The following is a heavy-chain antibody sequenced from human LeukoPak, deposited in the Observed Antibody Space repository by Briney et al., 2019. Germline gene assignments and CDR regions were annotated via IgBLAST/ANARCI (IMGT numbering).Heavy chain of an antibody. CDR3: ARVAYYYGSGSYYNDDY. V-gene: IGHV4-61*02. CDR2: IYTSGST. J-gene: IGHJ4*01. Sequence: SGTLSLTCTVSGGSISSGSYYWSWIRQPAGKGLEWIGRIYTSGSTNYNPSLKSRVTISVDTSKNQFSLKLSSVTAADTAVYYCARVAYYYGSGSYYNDDYWGQGTLVTVSS. CDR1: GGSISSGSYY. D-gene: IGHD3-10*01.